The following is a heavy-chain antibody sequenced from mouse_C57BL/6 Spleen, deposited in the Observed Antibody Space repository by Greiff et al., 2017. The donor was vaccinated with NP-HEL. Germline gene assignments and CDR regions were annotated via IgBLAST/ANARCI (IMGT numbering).Heavy chain of an antibody. CDR1: GYTFTSYW. CDR2: IYPGSGST. Sequence: QVQLQQPGAELVKPGASVKMSCKASGYTFTSYWITWVKQRPGQGLEWIGDIYPGSGSTNYNEKFKSKATLTVDTSSSTAYVQLSSLTSEDSAVYYCAYSTYPYAMDYWGQGTSVTVSS. D-gene: IGHD2-5*01. J-gene: IGHJ4*01. V-gene: IGHV1-55*01. CDR3: AYSTYPYAMDY.